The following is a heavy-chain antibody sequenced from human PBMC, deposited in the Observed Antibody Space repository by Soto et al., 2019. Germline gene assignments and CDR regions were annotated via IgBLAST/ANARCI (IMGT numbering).Heavy chain of an antibody. D-gene: IGHD6-13*01. CDR3: ARYHGVAAGTTDFDY. CDR2: MNPNSGNT. CDR1: GYTFTRYD. V-gene: IGHV1-8*01. Sequence: QVQLVQSGAEVKKPGASVKVACKASGYTFTRYDINWVRQATGQGLEWMGWMNPNSGNTGYAQKFQGRVTMTRNTSISTAYMEVSSLRSEDTAVYYCARYHGVAAGTTDFDYWGQGTLVTVSP. J-gene: IGHJ4*02.